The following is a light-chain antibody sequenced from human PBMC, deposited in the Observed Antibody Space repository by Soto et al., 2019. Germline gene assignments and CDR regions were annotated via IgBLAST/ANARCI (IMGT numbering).Light chain of an antibody. Sequence: DIQMTQSPSSLSASVGDRVTITCRASQCISSYLAWYQQKPGKVPELLIFDASTLKSGVPSRFSGSGSAKDFTRTIIRLQPGDVATNCCPQSYSPPMYTYGQGKTRAIK. V-gene: IGKV1-27*01. CDR2: DAS. CDR3: PQSYSPPMYT. J-gene: IGKJ2*01. CDR1: QCISSY.